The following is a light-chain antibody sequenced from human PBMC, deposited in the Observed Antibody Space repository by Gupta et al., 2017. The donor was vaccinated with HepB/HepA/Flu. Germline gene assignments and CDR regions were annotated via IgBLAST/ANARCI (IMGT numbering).Light chain of an antibody. Sequence: SVLTINPAVSVTLGQRVRITCQGDSLRSYYANWYQQKPGQAPVLVIYGRNKRPSGIPDRFSGSSSGNTASLTITGAQAEDEADYHCNSRDSSGNHYVFGTGTKVTVL. CDR3: NSRDSSGNHYV. V-gene: IGLV3-19*01. CDR1: SLRSYY. CDR2: GRN. J-gene: IGLJ1*01.